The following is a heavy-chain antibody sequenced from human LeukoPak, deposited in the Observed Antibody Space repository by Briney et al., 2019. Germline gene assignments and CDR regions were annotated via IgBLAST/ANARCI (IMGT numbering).Heavy chain of an antibody. CDR3: ARGWLPDDY. V-gene: IGHV1-2*02. CDR1: GYTFTDYY. J-gene: IGHJ4*02. CDR2: MNPNSGRT. Sequence: ASVKVSCKASGYTFTDYYMHWVRQAPGQGLEWMGWMNPNSGRTNYAQKFQGRVTMTRDTSTSTVYMELSSLRSEDTAVYYCARGWLPDDYWGQGTLVTVSS. D-gene: IGHD5-24*01.